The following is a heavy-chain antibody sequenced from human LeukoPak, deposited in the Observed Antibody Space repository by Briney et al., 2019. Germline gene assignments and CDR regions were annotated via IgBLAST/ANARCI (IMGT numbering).Heavy chain of an antibody. CDR1: GYSFTSYW. CDR3: ARHVVVVVPVEIYPHAFDI. Sequence: GASVKVSCKGSGYSFTSYWIGWVRQMPGKGLEWMGIIYPGDSDTRYSPSFQGQVTISADKSISTAYLQWSSLKASDTAMYYCARHVVVVVPVEIYPHAFDIWGQGTMVTVSS. D-gene: IGHD2-2*01. CDR2: IYPGDSDT. J-gene: IGHJ3*02. V-gene: IGHV5-51*01.